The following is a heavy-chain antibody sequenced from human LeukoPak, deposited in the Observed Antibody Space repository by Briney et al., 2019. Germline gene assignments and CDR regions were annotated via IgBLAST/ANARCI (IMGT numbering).Heavy chain of an antibody. V-gene: IGHV3-48*01. Sequence: PGGSLRLSCAASGFTFSSYSMNWVRQAPGKGLEWVSYISSSSSTIYYADSVKGRFTISRDNAKNSLYLQMNSLRAEDTAVYYCARDNWNYLDYWGQGTLVIVSS. D-gene: IGHD1-20*01. J-gene: IGHJ4*02. CDR3: ARDNWNYLDY. CDR2: ISSSSSTI. CDR1: GFTFSSYS.